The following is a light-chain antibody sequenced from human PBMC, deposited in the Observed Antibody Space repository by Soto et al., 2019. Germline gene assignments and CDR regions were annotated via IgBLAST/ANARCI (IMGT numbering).Light chain of an antibody. V-gene: IGKV3-20*01. Sequence: EIVLTRSPGTLSLSPGKISTLSCRASQSVGTRYLDWYQQKHGQAPRLLIYAASSRATGIPERLTGSGSGTDLAITISRMENEDFEVYLCQQHGSSTLTFGGGTKVDIK. CDR1: QSVGTRY. CDR3: QQHGSSTLT. J-gene: IGKJ4*01. CDR2: AAS.